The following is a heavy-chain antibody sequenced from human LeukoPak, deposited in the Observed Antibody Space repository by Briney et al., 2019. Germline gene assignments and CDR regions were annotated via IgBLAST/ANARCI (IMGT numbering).Heavy chain of an antibody. CDR1: GFTFSSNS. V-gene: IGHV3-48*01. J-gene: IGHJ4*02. D-gene: IGHD4-17*01. CDR2: ISSSGTTI. Sequence: GGSLRLSCAASGFTFSSNSMNWVRQAPGKGLEWISYISSSGTTIHYADSVRGRFSISRDNAKNSLYLQMNSLRAEDTAVYYCTRRYGDYEDYWGQGTLVTVSS. CDR3: TRRYGDYEDY.